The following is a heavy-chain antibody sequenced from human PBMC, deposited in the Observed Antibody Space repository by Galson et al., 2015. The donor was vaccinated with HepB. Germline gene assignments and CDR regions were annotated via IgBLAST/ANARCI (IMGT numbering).Heavy chain of an antibody. CDR3: AKVVYYDSSGCSSYFDY. D-gene: IGHD3-22*01. J-gene: IGHJ4*02. V-gene: IGHV3-23*01. CDR1: GFTFSSYA. CDR2: ISGSGGST. Sequence: SLRLSCAASGFTFSSYAMSWVRQAPGKGLEWVSAISGSGGSTYYADSVKGRFTISRDNSKNTLYLQMNSLRAEDTAVYYCAKVVYYDSSGCSSYFDYWGQGTLVTVSS.